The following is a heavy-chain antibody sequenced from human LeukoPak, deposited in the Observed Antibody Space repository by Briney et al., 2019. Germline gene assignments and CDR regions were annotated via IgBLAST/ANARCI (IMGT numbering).Heavy chain of an antibody. Sequence: ASVKVSCKASGYTFTSYGFSWVRQAPGQGLEWMGWISAYNGNTNYAQKLQGRVTMTTDTSTSTAYMELRSLRSDDTAVYYCARDLYCSGGSCYVRPYEVVSYWGQGTLVSVSS. D-gene: IGHD2-15*01. CDR2: ISAYNGNT. J-gene: IGHJ4*02. CDR3: ARDLYCSGGSCYVRPYEVVSY. V-gene: IGHV1-18*01. CDR1: GYTFTSYG.